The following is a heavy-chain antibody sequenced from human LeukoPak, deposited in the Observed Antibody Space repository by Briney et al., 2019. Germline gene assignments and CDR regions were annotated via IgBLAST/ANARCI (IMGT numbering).Heavy chain of an antibody. V-gene: IGHV3-21*01. D-gene: IGHD1-26*01. CDR2: ISGSSTYI. CDR1: GFTFSTYT. CDR3: ARGKRGANWFDP. Sequence: GGFLRLSCSASGFTFSTYTMNWVRQAPGKGLEWVSSISGSSTYIYYADSVKGRCTISRDNAKDSLYLQMNSLRAEDTAVYYCARGKRGANWFDPWGQGTLVTVSS. J-gene: IGHJ5*02.